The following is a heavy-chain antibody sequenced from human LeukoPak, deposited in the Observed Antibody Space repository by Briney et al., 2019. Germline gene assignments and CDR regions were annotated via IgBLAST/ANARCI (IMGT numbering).Heavy chain of an antibody. CDR3: AREVIQPNYYYGMDV. CDR2: IYYSGST. CDR1: GGSISSYY. V-gene: IGHV4-59*01. J-gene: IGHJ6*02. Sequence: PSETLSLTCTVSGGSISSYYWSWIRQPPGKGLEWIGYIYYSGSTNYNPSLKSRVTISVDTSKNQFSLKLSSVPAADTAVYYCAREVIQPNYYYGMDVWGQGTTVTVSS. D-gene: IGHD5-18*01.